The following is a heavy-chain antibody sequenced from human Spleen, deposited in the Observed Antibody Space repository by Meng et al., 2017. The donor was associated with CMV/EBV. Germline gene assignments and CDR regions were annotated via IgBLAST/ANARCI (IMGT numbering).Heavy chain of an antibody. J-gene: IGHJ6*02. CDR3: ARETVLAAAGTNYYYGMDV. Sequence: GGSLRLSCAASGFTFSDYYMSWIRQAPGKGLEWVSYISSSGSTIYYADSVKGRFTISRDNAKNSLYLQMNSLRAEDTAVYYCARETVLAAAGTNYYYGMDVWGQGTTVTVSS. V-gene: IGHV3-11*04. CDR2: ISSSGSTI. CDR1: GFTFSDYY. D-gene: IGHD6-13*01.